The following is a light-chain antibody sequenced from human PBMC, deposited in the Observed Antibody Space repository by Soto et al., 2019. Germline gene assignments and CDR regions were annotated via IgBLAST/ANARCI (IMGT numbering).Light chain of an antibody. CDR1: SSNIGAGYN. J-gene: IGLJ2*01. CDR2: GNS. V-gene: IGLV1-40*01. CDR3: QSYDIRVRVV. Sequence: QSVLTQPLSVSGATGQRVTISCTGSSSNIGAGYNVHWYQQLPGTAPKLLIYGNSNRPSGVPDRFSGSKSGTSASLAITGLQAEDEADYYCQSYDIRVRVVFGGGTKLTVL.